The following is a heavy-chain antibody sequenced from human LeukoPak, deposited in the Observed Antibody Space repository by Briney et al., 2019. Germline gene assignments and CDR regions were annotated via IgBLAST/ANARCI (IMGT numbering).Heavy chain of an antibody. CDR1: SYTFTNYG. D-gene: IGHD3-22*01. Sequence: ASVKVSRKASSYTFTNYGISWVRQAPGQGLEWMGWISAYNGYTKYAQKFQGRVTMTTDTSTSTAYMELRSLRSADTAVYFCARDGHRRYHYDSSGREDAFDIWGQGTMVTVSS. J-gene: IGHJ3*02. CDR3: ARDGHRRYHYDSSGREDAFDI. V-gene: IGHV1-18*01. CDR2: ISAYNGYT.